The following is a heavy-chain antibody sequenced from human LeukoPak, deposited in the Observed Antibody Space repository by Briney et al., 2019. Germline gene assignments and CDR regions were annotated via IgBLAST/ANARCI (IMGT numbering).Heavy chain of an antibody. CDR1: GGSFSGYY. CDR3: ARGRGSSGWYSDYYDMDV. Sequence: SETLSLTCAVYGGSFSGYYWSWIRQPPGKGLEWIGEINHSGSTNYNPSLKSRVTISVDTSKNQFSLKLSSVTAADTAVYYCARGRGSSGWYSDYYDMDVWGQGTTVTVSS. J-gene: IGHJ6*02. D-gene: IGHD6-19*01. CDR2: INHSGST. V-gene: IGHV4-34*01.